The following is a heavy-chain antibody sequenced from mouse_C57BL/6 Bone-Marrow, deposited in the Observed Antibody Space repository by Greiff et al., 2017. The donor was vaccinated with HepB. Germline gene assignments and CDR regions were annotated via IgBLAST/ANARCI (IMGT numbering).Heavy chain of an antibody. J-gene: IGHJ2*01. V-gene: IGHV5-17*01. CDR1: GFTFSDYG. D-gene: IGHD2-3*01. CDR3: ASRGLLRGYFDY. CDR2: ISSGSSTI. Sequence: EVQRVESGGGLVKPGGSLKLSCAASGFTFSDYGMHWVRQAPEKGLEWVAYISSGSSTIYYADTVKGRFTISRDNAKNTLFLQMTSLRSEDTAMYYCASRGLLRGYFDYWGQGTTLTVSS.